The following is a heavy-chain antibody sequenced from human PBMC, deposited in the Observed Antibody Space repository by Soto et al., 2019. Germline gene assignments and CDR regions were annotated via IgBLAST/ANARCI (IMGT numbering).Heavy chain of an antibody. CDR1: GFTFSSYW. Sequence: GGSLRLSCAASGFTFSSYWMHWVRQAPGKGLVWVSRINSDGSSTSYADSVKGRFTISRDNAKNTLYLQMNSLRAEDTAVYYCARVNCISTSCYLSLDYGMDVWGQGTTVTVSS. CDR2: INSDGSST. D-gene: IGHD2-2*01. V-gene: IGHV3-74*01. J-gene: IGHJ6*02. CDR3: ARVNCISTSCYLSLDYGMDV.